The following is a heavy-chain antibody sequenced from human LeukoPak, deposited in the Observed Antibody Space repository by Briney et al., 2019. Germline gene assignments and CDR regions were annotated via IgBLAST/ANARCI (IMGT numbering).Heavy chain of an antibody. J-gene: IGHJ4*02. CDR2: IWYDGSNK. CDR1: GFTFSSYG. CDR3: ARAIQSHLLKGYFDY. Sequence: GGSLRLSCAASGFTFSSYGMHWVRQAPGKGLEWVAVIWYDGSNKYYADSVKGRFTISRDNSKNTLYLRMNSLRAEDTAIYYCARAIQSHLLKGYFDYWGQGTLVTVSS. V-gene: IGHV3-33*01. D-gene: IGHD2-2*01.